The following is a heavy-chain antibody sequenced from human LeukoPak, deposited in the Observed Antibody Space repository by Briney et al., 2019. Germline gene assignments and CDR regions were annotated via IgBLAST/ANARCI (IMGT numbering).Heavy chain of an antibody. CDR2: ISYDGSNK. J-gene: IGHJ4*02. V-gene: IGHV3-30*03. CDR3: AREGQDIVVVVAATLYYFDY. CDR1: GFTFSTYS. D-gene: IGHD2-15*01. Sequence: GGSLRLSCAASGFTFSTYSMNWVRQAPGKGLEWVAVISYDGSNKYYADSVKGRFTISRDNSKNTLYLQMNSLRAEDTAVYYCAREGQDIVVVVAATLYYFDYWGQGTLVTVSS.